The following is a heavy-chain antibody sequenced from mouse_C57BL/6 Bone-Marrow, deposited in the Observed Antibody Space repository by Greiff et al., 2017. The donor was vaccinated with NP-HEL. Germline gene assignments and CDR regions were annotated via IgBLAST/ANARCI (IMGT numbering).Heavy chain of an antibody. CDR2: ILPGSGST. CDR1: GYTFTGYW. D-gene: IGHD3-2*02. Sequence: QVQLKQSGAELMKPGASVKLSCKATGYTFTGYWIEWVKQRPGHGLEWIGEILPGSGSTNYNEKFKGKATFTADTSSNTAYMQLRSLTTEDSAIYDCARRGSSGYVWFSYWGQGTLVTVSA. CDR3: ARRGSSGYVWFSY. V-gene: IGHV1-9*01. J-gene: IGHJ3*01.